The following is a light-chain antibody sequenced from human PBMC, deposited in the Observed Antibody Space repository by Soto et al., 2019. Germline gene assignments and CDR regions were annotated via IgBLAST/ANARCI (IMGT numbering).Light chain of an antibody. CDR3: QQYGNAPFT. Sequence: EIVLTQSPGTLSLSPGERVTLSCRASQNVRTNYLAWYQQKPGQAPRLLIYGASTRASGIPERFSGSGSGTDFTLTISRLEPEDFAVYYCQQYGNAPFTFGPGTKVDIK. CDR2: GAS. CDR1: QNVRTNY. V-gene: IGKV3-20*01. J-gene: IGKJ3*01.